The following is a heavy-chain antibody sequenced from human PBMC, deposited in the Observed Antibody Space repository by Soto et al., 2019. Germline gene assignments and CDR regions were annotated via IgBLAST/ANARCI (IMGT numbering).Heavy chain of an antibody. CDR3: AKDWLFGGGYYQYGMDF. Sequence: AGGSLRLSCAASGFTFSSYAMSWVRQAPGKGLEWVSAISGSGGSTYYADSVKGRFTISRDNSKNTLYLQMNSLRAEDTAVYYCAKDWLFGGGYYQYGMDFWGQRTTVTVSS. V-gene: IGHV3-23*01. J-gene: IGHJ6*02. CDR2: ISGSGGST. CDR1: GFTFSSYA. D-gene: IGHD3-3*01.